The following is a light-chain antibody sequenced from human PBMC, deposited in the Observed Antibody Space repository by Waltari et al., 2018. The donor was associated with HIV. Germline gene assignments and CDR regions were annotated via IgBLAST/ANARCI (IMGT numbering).Light chain of an antibody. CDR1: SSNIGYYA. Sequence: QSVLAQPPSVSAAPGQRVTISCSGSSSNIGYYAVNWYQEIPGKAPKLLIYHDDLKPTGVSDRFSSSKSGTSASLAISDLQFDDAGIYYCAGWDDSLNGGVFGGVTKLTVL. J-gene: IGLJ3*02. CDR3: AGWDDSLNGGV. V-gene: IGLV1-36*01. CDR2: HDD.